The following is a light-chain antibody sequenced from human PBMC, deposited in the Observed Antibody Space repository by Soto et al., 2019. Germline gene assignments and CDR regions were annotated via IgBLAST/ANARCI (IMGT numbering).Light chain of an antibody. CDR2: DTF. CDR3: QQYKNWPPYT. V-gene: IGKV3-15*01. Sequence: EVVMTQSPDTLSVSPGERVTLSCRASQSVSSSLAWYQQNPGQAPRLLIYDTFTRATAIPARFSGSGSGTEFTLTIRSLQSEDSSVYYCQQYKNWPPYTFGQGTKLEIK. J-gene: IGKJ2*01. CDR1: QSVSSS.